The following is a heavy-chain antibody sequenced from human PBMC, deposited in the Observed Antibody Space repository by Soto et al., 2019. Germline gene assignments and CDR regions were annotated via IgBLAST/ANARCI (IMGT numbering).Heavy chain of an antibody. V-gene: IGHV3-23*01. CDR1: GFTFSNHG. J-gene: IGHJ4*02. D-gene: IGHD2-2*01. CDR3: ARRDGGSTRGRYYYFDY. CDR2: IGVSADT. Sequence: GGSLRLSCAASGFTFSNHGMSLVRQAPGKGLEWVSVIGVSADTYYSDPVKGRFTISRDNSKNTLYLQMNSLRADDTAVYYCARRDGGSTRGRYYYFDYWGQGTLVTVSS.